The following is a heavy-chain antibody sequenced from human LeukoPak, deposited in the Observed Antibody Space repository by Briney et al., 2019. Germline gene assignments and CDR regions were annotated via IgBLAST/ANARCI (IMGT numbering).Heavy chain of an antibody. Sequence: PPGGSLRLSCAASGFPFSSHWLSWFRQSPGKGLEWVAHINQDGSEKSYVDSVKGRFTISRDNARNSQWLQMNSLRAEDTAVYYCASGGGWVFNNWGQGTLVTVSS. V-gene: IGHV3-7*01. J-gene: IGHJ4*02. CDR2: INQDGSEK. CDR3: ASGGGWVFNN. D-gene: IGHD6-19*01. CDR1: GFPFSSHW.